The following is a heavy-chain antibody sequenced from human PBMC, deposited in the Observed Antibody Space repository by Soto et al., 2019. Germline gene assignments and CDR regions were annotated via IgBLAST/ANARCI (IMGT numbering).Heavy chain of an antibody. Sequence: PGGSLSLSCAASGFTFSSYAMHWVRQAPGKGLEWVAVISYDGSNKNHADTVKGRFTISRDNSKNTLYLQMNSLRAEDTAVYYFARGYDFWSGYYYPYGMDVWGQGTTVTVSS. J-gene: IGHJ6*02. CDR1: GFTFSSYA. CDR3: ARGYDFWSGYYYPYGMDV. CDR2: ISYDGSNK. V-gene: IGHV3-30-3*01. D-gene: IGHD3-3*01.